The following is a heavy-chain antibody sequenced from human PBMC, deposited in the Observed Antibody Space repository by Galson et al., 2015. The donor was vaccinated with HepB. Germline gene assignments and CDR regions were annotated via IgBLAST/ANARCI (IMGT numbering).Heavy chain of an antibody. CDR1: GYTLTELS. D-gene: IGHD2-2*01. J-gene: IGHJ2*01. V-gene: IGHV1-24*01. CDR3: ATAPPRAYCSSTSCRTYWYFDL. Sequence: SVKVSCKVSGYTLTELSMHWVRQAPGKGLEWMGGFDPEDGETIYAQKFQGRVTMTEDTSTDTAYMELSSLRSEDTAVYYCATAPPRAYCSSTSCRTYWYFDLWGRGTLVTVSS. CDR2: FDPEDGET.